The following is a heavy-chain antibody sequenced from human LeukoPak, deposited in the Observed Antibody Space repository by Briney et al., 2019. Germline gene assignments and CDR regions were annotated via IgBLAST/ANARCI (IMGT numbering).Heavy chain of an antibody. D-gene: IGHD6-19*01. CDR2: IYYTGST. CDR3: ARAFSSGWYPYSIGGLWFDY. Sequence: SETLSLTCTVSGGSISSYYWSWIRQPPGKGLEWIGYIYYTGSTNYNPSLKSRVTISVDTSKNQFSLKLSSVTAADTGVYYCARAFSSGWYPYSIGGLWFDYWGQGTLVTVSS. J-gene: IGHJ4*02. CDR1: GGSISSYY. V-gene: IGHV4-59*01.